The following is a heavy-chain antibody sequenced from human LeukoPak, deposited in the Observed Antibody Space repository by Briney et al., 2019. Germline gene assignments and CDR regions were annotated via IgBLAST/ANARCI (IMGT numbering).Heavy chain of an antibody. Sequence: SETLPLTCAVSGFSISSGYFWAWIRQSPGKGLEWIGSIFHSGLAYYNPSLKSRITISVDTSKNQFSLRLSSVTAADTAVYYCARRISTRRGETCSSTSCYFDYWGQGTLVTVSS. D-gene: IGHD2-2*01. CDR2: IFHSGLA. CDR3: ARRISTRRGETCSSTSCYFDY. V-gene: IGHV4-38-2*01. J-gene: IGHJ4*02. CDR1: GFSISSGYF.